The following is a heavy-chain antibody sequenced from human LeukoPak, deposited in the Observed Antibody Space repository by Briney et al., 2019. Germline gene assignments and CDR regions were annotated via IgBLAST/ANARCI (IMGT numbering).Heavy chain of an antibody. D-gene: IGHD6-13*01. CDR2: IYYSGST. J-gene: IGHJ4*02. CDR1: GGSISSYY. Sequence: SETLSLTCTVSGGSISSYYWSWIRHPPGKGLEWIGYIYYSGSTNYNPSLKSRVTISVDTSKNQFSLKLSSVTAADTAVYYCARHNSSSWYFPLTNYFDYWGQGTLVTVSS. CDR3: ARHNSSSWYFPLTNYFDY. V-gene: IGHV4-59*01.